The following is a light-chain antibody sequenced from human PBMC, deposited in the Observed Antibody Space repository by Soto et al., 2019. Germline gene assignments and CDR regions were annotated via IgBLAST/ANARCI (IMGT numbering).Light chain of an antibody. CDR1: QSVSNDF. Sequence: EIVLTQSPGILSLSPGERATLSCRASQSVSNDFLAWYQQKPGQAPRLLIYGASTRATDVPDRFSGSGSGADFTLSISRLEPEDFAVYYCQQRSNWPPGTFGGGTKVDI. CDR3: QQRSNWPPGT. CDR2: GAS. J-gene: IGKJ4*01. V-gene: IGKV3D-20*02.